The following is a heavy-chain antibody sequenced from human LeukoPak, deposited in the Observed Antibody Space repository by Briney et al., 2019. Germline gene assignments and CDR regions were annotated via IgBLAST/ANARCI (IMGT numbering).Heavy chain of an antibody. Sequence: ASVKVSCKASGGTFSSYAISWVRQAPGQGLEWMGGIIPIFGTANYAQKFQGRVTTTTDESTSTAYMELSSLRSEDTAVYYCARGDGYNAMNYYFDYWGQGTLVTVSS. D-gene: IGHD5-24*01. V-gene: IGHV1-69*05. CDR2: IIPIFGTA. J-gene: IGHJ4*02. CDR1: GGTFSSYA. CDR3: ARGDGYNAMNYYFDY.